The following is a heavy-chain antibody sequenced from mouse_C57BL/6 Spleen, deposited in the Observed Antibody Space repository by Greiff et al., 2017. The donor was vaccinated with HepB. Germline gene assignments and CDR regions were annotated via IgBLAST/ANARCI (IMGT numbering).Heavy chain of an antibody. D-gene: IGHD2-4*01. CDR2: ISDGGSYT. CDR3: ARDDYDHWYFDV. V-gene: IGHV5-4*01. Sequence: EVQRVESGGGLVKPGGSLKLSCAASGFTFSSYAMSWVRQTPEKRLEWVATISDGGSYTYYPDNVKGRFTISRDNAKNNLYLQMSHLKSEDTAMYYCARDDYDHWYFDVWGTGTTVTVSS. CDR1: GFTFSSYA. J-gene: IGHJ1*03.